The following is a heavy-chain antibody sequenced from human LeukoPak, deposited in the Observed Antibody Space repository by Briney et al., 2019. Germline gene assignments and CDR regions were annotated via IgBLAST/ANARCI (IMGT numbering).Heavy chain of an antibody. V-gene: IGHV1-18*01. CDR3: ARDLRPYSGYEAQLMDV. J-gene: IGHJ6*03. D-gene: IGHD5-12*01. CDR2: ISPNNGQR. CDR1: GYTFTSYG. Sequence: ASVKVSCKTSGYTFTSYGISWVRQAPGQGLEWLGWISPNNGQRSYAERVQGRVTMTRDTSINTAYMELSRLRSDDTAVYYCARDLRPYSGYEAQLMDVWGKGTTVTVSS.